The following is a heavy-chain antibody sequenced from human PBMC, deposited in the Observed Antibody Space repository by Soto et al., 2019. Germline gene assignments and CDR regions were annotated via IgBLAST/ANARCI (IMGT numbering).Heavy chain of an antibody. V-gene: IGHV5-51*01. CDR3: ARQGDGEGVYCSSTSCYSIDP. Sequence: PGESLKISCEASGYTFASYWIGWVRQMPGKGLEWMGIIYPGDSDTRYSPSFQGQVTISADKSISTAYLQWSSLKASDTAMYYCARQGDGEGVYCSSTSCYSIDPWGQGTLVTVSS. CDR1: GYTFASYW. D-gene: IGHD2-2*01. J-gene: IGHJ5*02. CDR2: IYPGDSDT.